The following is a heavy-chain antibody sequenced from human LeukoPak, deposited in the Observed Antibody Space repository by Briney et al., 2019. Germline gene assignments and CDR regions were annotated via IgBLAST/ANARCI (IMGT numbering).Heavy chain of an antibody. Sequence: PSETLSLTCTVSGGSISSSYWGWIRQPPGKGLEWIGSIYYSGTTYYNPSLKSRVTISVDTSKNQFSLKLSSVTAADTAAYFCARRLRAYSGYDALRITGHFDYWGQGTLVTVSS. V-gene: IGHV4-39*07. J-gene: IGHJ4*02. CDR2: IYYSGTT. CDR3: ARRLRAYSGYDALRITGHFDY. CDR1: GGSISSSY. D-gene: IGHD5-12*01.